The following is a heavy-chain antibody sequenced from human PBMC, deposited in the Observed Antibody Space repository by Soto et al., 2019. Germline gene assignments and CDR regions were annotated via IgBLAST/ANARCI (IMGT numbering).Heavy chain of an antibody. CDR1: GYTFTNYY. CDR2: IICCGGGT. J-gene: IGHJ4*02. CDR3: VSEFSGGYFDF. V-gene: IGHV1-46*01. D-gene: IGHD3-10*01. Sequence: QVQLVQSGAEVKKPGASVRVSCKASGYTFTNYYKHWVRQAPGQGLEWVGIIICCGGGTNYAQKFEGRVNMTRATPTNTVYMALSSLRSENTAVYYCVSEFSGGYFDFWGQGILVTVST.